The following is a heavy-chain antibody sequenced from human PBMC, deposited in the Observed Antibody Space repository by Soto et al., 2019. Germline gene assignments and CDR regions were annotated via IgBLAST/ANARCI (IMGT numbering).Heavy chain of an antibody. CDR1: GFTFSGYG. CDR2: ITSSARNT. D-gene: IGHD6-13*01. J-gene: IGHJ4*02. Sequence: EVQLLESGGDLVQRGGSLRLSCAASGFTFSGYGMSWVRQAPGKGLEWVSSITSSARNTYYVDSVKGRFPISRDNSKNTVYLQMNILTVEDTAVYYCAKEQGRVAAALDYWGQGTLVTVSS. CDR3: AKEQGRVAAALDY. V-gene: IGHV3-23*01.